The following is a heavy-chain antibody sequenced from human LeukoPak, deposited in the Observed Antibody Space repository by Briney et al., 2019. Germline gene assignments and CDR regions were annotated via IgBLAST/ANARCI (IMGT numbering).Heavy chain of an antibody. CDR2: ISAYNGNT. J-gene: IGHJ4*02. V-gene: IGHV1-18*01. Sequence: ASVKVSYKASGYTFTSYGISWVRQAPGQGLEWMGWISAYNGNTNYAQKLQGRVTMTTDTSTSTAYMELRSLRSDDTAVYYCARDQVARIAAAGTTDYWGQGTLVTVSS. D-gene: IGHD6-13*01. CDR3: ARDQVARIAAAGTTDY. CDR1: GYTFTSYG.